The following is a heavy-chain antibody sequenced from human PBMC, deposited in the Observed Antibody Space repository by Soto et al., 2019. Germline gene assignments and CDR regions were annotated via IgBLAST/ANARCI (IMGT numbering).Heavy chain of an antibody. CDR2: IYHSGTT. Sequence: ETLSLTCTVSGYSISNGYYWGWIRQSPEKGLEWIGTIYHSGTTYYNPSLKSRVIMSIDTSKNQFSLKLSSVTAADTAVYYCARHNVGYNWDYYYGMDVWGQGTTVTVSS. J-gene: IGHJ6*02. CDR1: GYSISNGYY. CDR3: ARHNVGYNWDYYYGMDV. V-gene: IGHV4-38-2*02. D-gene: IGHD2-21*01.